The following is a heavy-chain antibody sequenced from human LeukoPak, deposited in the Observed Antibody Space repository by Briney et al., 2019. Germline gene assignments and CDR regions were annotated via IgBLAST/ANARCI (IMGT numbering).Heavy chain of an antibody. CDR2: IYYSGST. Sequence: SETLSLTCTVSGGSISSGGYYWSWIRQHPGKGLEWIGYIYYSGSTYYNPSLKSRVTISVDTSKNQFSLKLSSVTAADTAVYYCARVYDSSGYTPYDAFDIWGQGTMVTASS. J-gene: IGHJ3*02. V-gene: IGHV4-31*03. CDR1: GGSISSGGYY. CDR3: ARVYDSSGYTPYDAFDI. D-gene: IGHD3-22*01.